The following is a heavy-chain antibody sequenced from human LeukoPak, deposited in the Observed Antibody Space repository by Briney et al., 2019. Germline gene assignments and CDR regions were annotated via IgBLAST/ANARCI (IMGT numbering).Heavy chain of an antibody. Sequence: VASVKVSCKASGYTFTSYYMHWARQAPGQGLEWMGIINPSGGSTSYAQKFQGRVTMTRDMSTSTDYMELSSLRSEDTAVYYCARDNSVEDTAWWFDPWGQGTLVTVSS. CDR1: GYTFTSYY. V-gene: IGHV1-46*01. CDR3: ARDNSVEDTAWWFDP. J-gene: IGHJ5*02. D-gene: IGHD4-23*01. CDR2: INPSGGST.